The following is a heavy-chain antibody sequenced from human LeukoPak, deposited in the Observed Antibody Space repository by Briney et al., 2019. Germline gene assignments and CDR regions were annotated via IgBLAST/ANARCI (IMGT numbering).Heavy chain of an antibody. J-gene: IGHJ5*02. V-gene: IGHV4-61*01. CDR2: IYYSGST. CDR3: ARPRVIAAAGPPIPNWFDP. D-gene: IGHD6-13*01. Sequence: PSETLSLTCTVSGDSISSSSYYWSWIRQPPGKGLEWIGYIYYSGSTNYNPSLKSRVTISVDTSKNQFSLKLSSVTAADTAVYYCARPRVIAAAGPPIPNWFDPWGQGTLVTVSS. CDR1: GDSISSSSYY.